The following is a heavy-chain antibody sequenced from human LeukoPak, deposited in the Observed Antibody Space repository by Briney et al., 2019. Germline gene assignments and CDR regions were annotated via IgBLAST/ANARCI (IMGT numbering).Heavy chain of an antibody. CDR1: GGSISSYY. J-gene: IGHJ4*02. V-gene: IGHV4-4*09. CDR2: IYTSGST. Sequence: SETLSLTCTVSGGSISSYYWSWIRQPPGKGLEWIGYIYTSGSTNYNPSLKSRVTISVDTSKNQFSLKLSSVTAADTAVYYCARLGEDIVVVPAATGYFDYWGREPWSPSPQ. CDR3: ARLGEDIVVVPAATGYFDY. D-gene: IGHD2-2*01.